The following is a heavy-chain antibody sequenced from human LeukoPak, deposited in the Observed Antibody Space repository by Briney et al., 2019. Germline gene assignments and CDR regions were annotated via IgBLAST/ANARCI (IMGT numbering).Heavy chain of an antibody. CDR2: INTDASGT. D-gene: IGHD6-19*01. CDR3: ARDQGLLVVAGRFGY. CDR1: GFTFSNYW. V-gene: IGHV3-74*01. Sequence: PGGSLRLSCAASGFTFSNYWMQWVRQVPGKGLMWVSQINTDASGTTYADSVKGRFTISRDNAKNSLYLQMNSLRAEDTAVYYCARDQGLLVVAGRFGYWGQGTLVTVSS. J-gene: IGHJ4*02.